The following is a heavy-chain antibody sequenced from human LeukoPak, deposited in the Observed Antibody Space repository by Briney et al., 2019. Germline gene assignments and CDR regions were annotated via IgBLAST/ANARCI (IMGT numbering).Heavy chain of an antibody. V-gene: IGHV3-23*01. J-gene: IGHJ4*02. CDR1: GFTFSSTS. Sequence: GGSLRLSCAASGFTFSSTSMSWVRQAPGKGLEWVSSFSASKNNRHYVDSVKGRFIISRDNSKNTLFLQMNNLGAEDTAVYYCAKGLVVIDYWGQGTLVTVSS. D-gene: IGHD3-22*01. CDR2: FSASKNNR. CDR3: AKGLVVIDY.